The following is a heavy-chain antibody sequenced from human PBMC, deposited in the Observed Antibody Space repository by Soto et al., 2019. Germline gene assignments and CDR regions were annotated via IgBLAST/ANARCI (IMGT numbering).Heavy chain of an antibody. J-gene: IGHJ6*03. CDR3: ARWGYCSSTSCYSPYYYYYMDV. V-gene: IGHV4-34*01. CDR1: GGSFSGYY. Sequence: QVQLQQWGAGLLKPSETLSLTCAVYGGSFSGYYWSWIRQPPGKGLEWIGEINHSGSTNYNPSLKSRVTISVDTSKNQFSLKLSSVTAADTALYYCARWGYCSSTSCYSPYYYYYMDVWGKGTTVTVSS. CDR2: INHSGST. D-gene: IGHD2-2*01.